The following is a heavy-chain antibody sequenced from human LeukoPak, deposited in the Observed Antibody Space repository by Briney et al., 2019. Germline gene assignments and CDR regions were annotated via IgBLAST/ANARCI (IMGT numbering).Heavy chain of an antibody. CDR2: MNPNSGNT. CDR3: ARGGQKYYYGSGSYYRWFDP. D-gene: IGHD3-10*01. CDR1: GYTFTSYG. V-gene: IGHV1-8*03. Sequence: ASVKVSCKASGYTFTSYGINWVRQATGQGLEWMGWMNPNSGNTGYAQKFQGRVTITRNTSISTAYMELSSLRSEDTAVYYCARGGQKYYYGSGSYYRWFDPWGQGTLVTVSS. J-gene: IGHJ5*02.